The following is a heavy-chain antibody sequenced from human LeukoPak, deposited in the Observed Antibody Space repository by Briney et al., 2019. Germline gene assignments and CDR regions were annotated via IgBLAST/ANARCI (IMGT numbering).Heavy chain of an antibody. Sequence: SETLSLTCAVYGGSFSGYYWGWIRQPPGKGLEWIGSIYYSGSTYYNPSLKSRVTISVDTFKNQFSLKPSSVTAADTAVYYCASPHYDFWSGPLNWFDPWGQGTLVTVSS. CDR1: GGSFSGYY. D-gene: IGHD3-3*01. CDR3: ASPHYDFWSGPLNWFDP. V-gene: IGHV4-39*01. CDR2: IYYSGST. J-gene: IGHJ5*02.